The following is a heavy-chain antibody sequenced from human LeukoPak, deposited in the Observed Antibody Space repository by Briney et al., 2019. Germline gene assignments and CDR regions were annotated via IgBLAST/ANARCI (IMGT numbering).Heavy chain of an antibody. J-gene: IGHJ6*02. Sequence: ASVNVSCTASGYTFTSYYMHWVRQAPGQGLEWMGWISAYNGNTNYAQKLQGRVTMTTDTSTSTAYMELRSLRSDDTAAYYCARQPLYYYGMDVWGQGTTVTVSS. CDR2: ISAYNGNT. V-gene: IGHV1-18*04. CDR1: GYTFTSYY. CDR3: ARQPLYYYGMDV.